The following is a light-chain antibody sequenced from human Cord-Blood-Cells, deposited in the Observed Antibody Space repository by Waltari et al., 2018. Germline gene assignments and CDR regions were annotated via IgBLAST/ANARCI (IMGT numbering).Light chain of an antibody. Sequence: ELVLTQSPGTLSLSPGERATLSCRASRSVSSSYLAWYQQKPSQAPRLLIYGASSRATGIPDRFSGSGSGTDFTLTISRLEPEDFAVYYCQQYGSSPLTFGGGTKVEIK. V-gene: IGKV3-20*01. CDR3: QQYGSSPLT. J-gene: IGKJ4*01. CDR1: RSVSSSY. CDR2: GAS.